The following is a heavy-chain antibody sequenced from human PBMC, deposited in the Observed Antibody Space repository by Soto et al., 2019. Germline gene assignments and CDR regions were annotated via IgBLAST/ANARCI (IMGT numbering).Heavy chain of an antibody. CDR3: ARGVAYYYDSSGYYGAYYFDY. CDR2: INHSGST. Sequence: QVQLQQWGAGLLKPSETLSLTCAVYGGSFSGYYWSWIRQPPGKGLEWIGEINHSGSTNYNPSLKSRVTISVDTSKNQFSLKLSSVTAADTAVYYCARGVAYYYDSSGYYGAYYFDYWGQGTLVTVSS. V-gene: IGHV4-34*01. D-gene: IGHD3-22*01. J-gene: IGHJ4*02. CDR1: GGSFSGYY.